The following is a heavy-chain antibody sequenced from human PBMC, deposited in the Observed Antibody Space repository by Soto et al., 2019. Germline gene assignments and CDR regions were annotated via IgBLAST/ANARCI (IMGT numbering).Heavy chain of an antibody. J-gene: IGHJ4*02. V-gene: IGHV3-33*01. CDR1: GFTFSSYG. CDR2: IWYDGSNK. Sequence: GGSLRLSYAASGFTFSSYGMHWVRQAPGKGLEWVAAIWYDGSNKYYADSVKGRFTISRDNSKNTLYLQMNSLRVEDTAVYYCARDPRAYSAYEYGYFDYWGQGTLVTVSS. CDR3: ARDPRAYSAYEYGYFDY. D-gene: IGHD5-12*01.